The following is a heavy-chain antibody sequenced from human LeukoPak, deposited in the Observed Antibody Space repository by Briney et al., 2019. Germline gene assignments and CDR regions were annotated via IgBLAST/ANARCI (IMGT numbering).Heavy chain of an antibody. D-gene: IGHD3-9*01. CDR1: GGSFSGYY. Sequence: SETLSLTCAVYGGSFSGYYWSWIRQPPGKGLEWIGETNHSGSTNYNPSLKSRVTISVDTSKNQFSLKLSSVTAADTAVYYCARGGPDGYYDILTGYPDWYFDLWGRGTLVTVSS. J-gene: IGHJ2*01. CDR3: ARGGPDGYYDILTGYPDWYFDL. CDR2: TNHSGST. V-gene: IGHV4-34*01.